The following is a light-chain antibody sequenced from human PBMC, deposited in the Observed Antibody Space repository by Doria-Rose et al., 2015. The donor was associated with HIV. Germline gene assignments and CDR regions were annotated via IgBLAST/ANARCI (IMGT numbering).Light chain of an antibody. CDR1: QRVKSSY. CDR3: QQYGTSRGT. CDR2: GAS. J-gene: IGKJ5*01. V-gene: IGKV3-20*01. Sequence: TQSPGTLSLSPGERATLSCRASQRVKSSYLAWYQQKPGQAPRLLIYGASTRATGISDRFSGSGSGTDFTLTISRLEPEDVAVYYCQQYGTSRGTFGQGTRLEIK.